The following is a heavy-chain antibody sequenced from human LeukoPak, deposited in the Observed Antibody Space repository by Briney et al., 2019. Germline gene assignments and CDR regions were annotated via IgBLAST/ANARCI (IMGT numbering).Heavy chain of an antibody. J-gene: IGHJ4*02. Sequence: ASVKVSCKASGYTFTSYHMHWVRQAPGQGLEWMGIINPSGGSTSYAQKFQGRVTMTRDTSTSTVYMELSSLRSEDTAVYYCARNYCSGGSCYGDFTYYFDYWGQGTLVTVSS. CDR1: GYTFTSYH. D-gene: IGHD2-15*01. CDR3: ARNYCSGGSCYGDFTYYFDY. CDR2: INPSGGST. V-gene: IGHV1-46*01.